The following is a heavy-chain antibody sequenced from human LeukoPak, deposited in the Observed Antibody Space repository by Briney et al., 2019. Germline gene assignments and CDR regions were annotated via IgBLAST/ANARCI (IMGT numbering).Heavy chain of an antibody. D-gene: IGHD3-3*01. J-gene: IGHJ4*02. CDR3: ARSATQYFFDY. V-gene: IGHV1-2*02. CDR1: GYTFTDYY. CDR2: VNLNSGGT. Sequence: ASVKVSCKASGYTFTDYYMYWVRQAPGQGPEWMGWVNLNSGGTQYVQKFKGRVTMTRDTSTRTVYMDLRSLRSDDTAVYYCARSATQYFFDYWGQGTLVTVSS.